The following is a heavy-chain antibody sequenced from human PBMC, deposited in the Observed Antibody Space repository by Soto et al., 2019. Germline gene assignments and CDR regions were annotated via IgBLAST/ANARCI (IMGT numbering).Heavy chain of an antibody. Sequence: PSETLSLTCAVYGGSLSGYYWSWIRQPPGKALEWIGEFNHSGDTNYNPSLKSRVTISVDTSKSQLFLNLSSVTAADTAMYYCARHHVRGRTIAGAAEFWGQGTLVTVSS. D-gene: IGHD1-26*01. V-gene: IGHV4-34*01. J-gene: IGHJ4*02. CDR1: GGSLSGYY. CDR2: FNHSGDT. CDR3: ARHHVRGRTIAGAAEF.